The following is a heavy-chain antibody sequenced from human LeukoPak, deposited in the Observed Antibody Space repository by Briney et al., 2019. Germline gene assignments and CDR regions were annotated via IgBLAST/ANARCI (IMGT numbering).Heavy chain of an antibody. V-gene: IGHV3-7*01. CDR3: GYSSGWLFDY. Sequence: PGGSLRLSCTASGFTFSNYWINWVRQAPGKGLEWVANKNKDGSEKYYVDSVKGRFTISRDNDKNSLYLQMNSLRAEDAAVYYCGYSSGWLFDYWGQGALVTVSS. J-gene: IGHJ4*02. D-gene: IGHD6-19*01. CDR1: GFTFSNYW. CDR2: KNKDGSEK.